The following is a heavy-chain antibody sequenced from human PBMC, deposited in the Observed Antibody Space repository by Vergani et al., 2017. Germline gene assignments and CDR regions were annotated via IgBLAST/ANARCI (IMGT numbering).Heavy chain of an antibody. D-gene: IGHD6-19*01. V-gene: IGHV1-46*01. Sequence: QVQLVQSGAEVKKPGASVKVSCKASGYTFTSYYMHWVRQAPGQGLEWMGIINPSGGSTSYAQKFHGRVTMTRDTSTSTVYMELSSLRSEDTAVYYCAKDNVAVATYFDYWGQGTLVTVSS. CDR3: AKDNVAVATYFDY. CDR2: INPSGGST. J-gene: IGHJ4*02. CDR1: GYTFTSYY.